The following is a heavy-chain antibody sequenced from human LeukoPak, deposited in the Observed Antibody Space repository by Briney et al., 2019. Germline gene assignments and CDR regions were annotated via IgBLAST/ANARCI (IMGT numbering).Heavy chain of an antibody. J-gene: IGHJ5*02. D-gene: IGHD1-26*01. CDR2: SKNKADSYTT. V-gene: IGHV3-72*01. Sequence: GGSLRLSCAASGFTFSDHYMDWVRQAPGKGLEWLGRSKNKADSYTTDYAASAKCRFTISRHDSKNTCHLQMNSLKTEDTAMYYCTRSFTGSHEGWFDPWGQGTLVTVSS. CDR1: GFTFSDHY. CDR3: TRSFTGSHEGWFDP.